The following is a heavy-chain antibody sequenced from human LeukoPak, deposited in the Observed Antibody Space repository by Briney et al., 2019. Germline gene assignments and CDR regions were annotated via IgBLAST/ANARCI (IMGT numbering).Heavy chain of an antibody. CDR2: INPNSGGT. D-gene: IGHD6-6*01. V-gene: IGHV1-2*02. Sequence: ASVKVSCKASGYTFTGYYMHWVRQAPGQGLEWMGWINPNSGGTNYAQKFQGRVTMTRDTSISTAYMELSRLRSDDTAVYYCARDLGRLGKAYQQLVHDYWGQGTLVTVSS. CDR3: ARDLGRLGKAYQQLVHDY. J-gene: IGHJ4*02. CDR1: GYTFTGYY.